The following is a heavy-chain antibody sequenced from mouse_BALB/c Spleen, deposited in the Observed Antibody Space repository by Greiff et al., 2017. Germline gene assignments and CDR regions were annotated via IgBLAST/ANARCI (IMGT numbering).Heavy chain of an antibody. CDR2: ISSGSSTI. Sequence: EVKLMESGGGLVQPGGSRKLSCAASGFTFSSFGMHWVRQAPEKGLEWVAYISSGSSTIYYADTVKGRFTISRDNPKNTLFLQMTSLRSEDTAMYYCARWLRGYAMDYWGQGTSVTVSS. CDR3: ARWLRGYAMDY. V-gene: IGHV5-17*02. D-gene: IGHD2-2*01. J-gene: IGHJ4*01. CDR1: GFTFSSFG.